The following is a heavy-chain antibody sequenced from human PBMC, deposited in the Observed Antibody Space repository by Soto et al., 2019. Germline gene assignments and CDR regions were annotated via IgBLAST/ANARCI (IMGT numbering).Heavy chain of an antibody. CDR2: MYNTRST. D-gene: IGHD4-4*01. Sequence: PSETLSLTCTVSGDCISSYYWSWVRQPPGKGLEWIGYMYNTRSTIYNPSLKSRVTISVDTSKNQFSLKLSSVTAADTAVYYCARHPLVGNSYWFDPWGQGTLVTVS. V-gene: IGHV4-59*08. CDR3: ARHPLVGNSYWFDP. CDR1: GDCISSYY. J-gene: IGHJ5*02.